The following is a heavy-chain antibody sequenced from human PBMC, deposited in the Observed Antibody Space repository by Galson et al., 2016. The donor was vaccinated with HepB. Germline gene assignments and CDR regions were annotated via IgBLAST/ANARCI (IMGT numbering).Heavy chain of an antibody. J-gene: IGHJ4*02. CDR1: GFTFRKHD. D-gene: IGHD3-10*01. CDR3: VREAQYSTSVTYYNELDY. Sequence: SLRLSCAASGFTFRKHDMHWVRQTAGKGLEWVSAIDTAGGTYYAGSVKGRFSISREDASNSLSLQMNSLGAEDTAVYYCVREAQYSTSVTYYNELDYWGQGTLVTVSS. V-gene: IGHV3-13*01. CDR2: IDTAGGT.